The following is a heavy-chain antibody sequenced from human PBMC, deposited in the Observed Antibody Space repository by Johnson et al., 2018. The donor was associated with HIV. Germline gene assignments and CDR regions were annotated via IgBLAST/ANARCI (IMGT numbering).Heavy chain of an antibody. CDR1: GFTFSSYD. Sequence: VQLVESGGGLVQPGGSLRLSCAASGFTFSSYDMHWVCQAPGKGLEWVSGIHWNGGSIGYADSVKGRFTISRDNAKNSLYLQMNSLRAEDTALYYCASQLWYYYDSSVYYAEPDDAFDIWGQGTMVTVSS. V-gene: IGHV3-20*04. CDR2: IHWNGGSI. CDR3: ASQLWYYYDSSVYYAEPDDAFDI. D-gene: IGHD3-22*01. J-gene: IGHJ3*02.